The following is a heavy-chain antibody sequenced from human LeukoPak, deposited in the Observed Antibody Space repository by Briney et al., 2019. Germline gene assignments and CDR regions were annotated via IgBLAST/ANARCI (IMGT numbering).Heavy chain of an antibody. Sequence: GGSLRLSCAASGFTFSSYSMNWVRQAPGKGLEWVSSISSSSSYIYYADSVKGRFTISRDNAKNSLCLQMNSLRAEDTAVYYCARLGSSGWSPFDYWGQGTLVTVSS. V-gene: IGHV3-21*01. CDR3: ARLGSSGWSPFDY. D-gene: IGHD6-19*01. CDR1: GFTFSSYS. J-gene: IGHJ4*02. CDR2: ISSSSSYI.